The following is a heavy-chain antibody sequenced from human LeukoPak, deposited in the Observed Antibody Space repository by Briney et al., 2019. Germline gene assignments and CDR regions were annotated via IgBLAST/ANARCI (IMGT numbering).Heavy chain of an antibody. Sequence: PGGSLRLSCAASGFRFNTYWMHWVRQAPGGGLVWVSLISSDGSKALYADSVQGRFTISRDNAKNTVYLQMSSLSAEDTAMYYCVRREAGGSSSWFYFDYWGQGTPVRVSS. D-gene: IGHD6-13*01. CDR1: GFRFNTYW. CDR3: VRREAGGSSSWFYFDY. J-gene: IGHJ4*02. V-gene: IGHV3-74*01. CDR2: ISSDGSKA.